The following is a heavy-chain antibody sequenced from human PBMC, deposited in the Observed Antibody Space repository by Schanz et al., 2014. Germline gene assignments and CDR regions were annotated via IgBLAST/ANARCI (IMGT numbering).Heavy chain of an antibody. J-gene: IGHJ4*02. Sequence: EVQLVESGGGFVQPGGSLRLSCAASGFTFSSSWMHWVRQAPGKGLVWVSRTSHDGSFTTFADSVKGRFTISRDNARNTLYLQMNSLRAEDTAVYYCTRDTDYHFDYWGQGTLVTVSS. CDR3: TRDTDYHFDY. CDR1: GFTFSSSW. V-gene: IGHV3-74*01. D-gene: IGHD4-17*01. CDR2: TSHDGSFT.